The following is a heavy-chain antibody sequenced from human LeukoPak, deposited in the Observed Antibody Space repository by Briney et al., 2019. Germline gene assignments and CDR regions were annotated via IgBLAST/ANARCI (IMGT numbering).Heavy chain of an antibody. CDR2: ISAYNVNT. J-gene: IGHJ5*02. CDR3: ARATYDILTGRNWFDP. CDR1: GYTFTSYG. V-gene: IGHV1-18*01. Sequence: ASVKFSCKASGYTFTSYGISWVRRAPGQGLEGMGWISAYNVNTNYAQKLQGRVTMTTDTATSTAYMELRSLRSDDTAVYYCARATYDILTGRNWFDPWGQGTLVTVSS. D-gene: IGHD3-9*01.